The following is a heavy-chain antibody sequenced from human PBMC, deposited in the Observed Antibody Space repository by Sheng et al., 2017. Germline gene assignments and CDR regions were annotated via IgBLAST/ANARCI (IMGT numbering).Heavy chain of an antibody. CDR2: ISSSGSTI. Sequence: EVQLVESGGGLVQSGGSLRLSCAASGFTFSNYEMNWVRQAPGKGLEWVSYISSSGSTIYYADSVKGRFTISRDNAKNSLYLQMNSLRAEDTAIYYCARYYGDYYYYYMDVWGQGTTVTVSS. CDR1: GFTFSNYE. J-gene: IGHJ6*03. V-gene: IGHV3-48*03. CDR3: ARYYGDYYYYYMDV. D-gene: IGHD4-17*01.